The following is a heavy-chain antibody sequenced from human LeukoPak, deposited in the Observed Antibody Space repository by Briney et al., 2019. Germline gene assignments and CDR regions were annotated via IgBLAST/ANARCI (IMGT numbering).Heavy chain of an antibody. V-gene: IGHV1-2*02. Sequence: ASVKVSCKASGYTFTSYYMHWVRQAPGQGLEWMGWMNPNSGATNYAQKFQGRVTMTRDTSSSTAYMELSRLTSDDTGVYYCARNMFVGYYDSGGSDYWGQGTLVSVSS. CDR3: ARNMFVGYYDSGGSDY. D-gene: IGHD3-22*01. J-gene: IGHJ4*02. CDR2: MNPNSGAT. CDR1: GYTFTSYY.